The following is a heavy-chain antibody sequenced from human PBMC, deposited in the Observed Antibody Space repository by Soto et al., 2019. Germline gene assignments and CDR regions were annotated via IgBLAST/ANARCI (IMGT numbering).Heavy chain of an antibody. CDR3: ARPYSGGINGYYYYYMDV. CDR2: INHSGST. V-gene: IGHV4-34*01. CDR1: GGSFSGYY. Sequence: SETLSLTCAVYGGSFSGYYWSWIRQPPGKGLEWIGEINHSGSTNYNPSLKGRVTISVDTSKNQFSLKLSSVTAADTAVYYCARPYSGGINGYYYYYMDVWGKGTTVTVSS. J-gene: IGHJ6*03. D-gene: IGHD2-15*01.